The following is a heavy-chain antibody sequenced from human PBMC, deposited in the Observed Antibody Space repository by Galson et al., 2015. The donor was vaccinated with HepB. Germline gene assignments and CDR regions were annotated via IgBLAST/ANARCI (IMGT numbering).Heavy chain of an antibody. J-gene: IGHJ4*02. CDR1: GFTFSDYY. Sequence: SLRLSCAASGFTFSDYYMIRIRQAPGKGLEWVSYISSTGSNTYYADSVKGRFTISRDNAKNSLYLQMNNLRAEDTAVYYCARAPIYSIDYWGQGALVTVSS. CDR3: ARAPIYSIDY. V-gene: IGHV3-11*01. D-gene: IGHD2-15*01. CDR2: ISSTGSNT.